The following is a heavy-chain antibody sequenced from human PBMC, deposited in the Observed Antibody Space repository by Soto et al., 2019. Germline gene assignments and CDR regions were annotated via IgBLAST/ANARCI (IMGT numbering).Heavy chain of an antibody. J-gene: IGHJ6*02. Sequence: SETLSLTCTVSGGSISSYYWSWNRQPPGKGLEWLGYIYYSGSTNYNPSLKSRVTISVDTSKNQFSLKLSSVTAADTAVYYCARGGEPRTRYYGMDVWGQGTTVSV. V-gene: IGHV4-59*01. CDR3: ARGGEPRTRYYGMDV. CDR2: IYYSGST. CDR1: GGSISSYY. D-gene: IGHD3-16*01.